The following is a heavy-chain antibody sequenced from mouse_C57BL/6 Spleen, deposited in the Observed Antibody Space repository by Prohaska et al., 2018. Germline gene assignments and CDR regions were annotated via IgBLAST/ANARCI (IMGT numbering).Heavy chain of an antibody. Sequence: EVKLLQSGGGLVQPGGSLKLSCAASGIDFSRYWMSWVRRAPGKGLEWIGEINPDSSTINYAPSLNDKFIISRDNAKNTLYLQMSKVRSEDTALYYCARAGYYGYFDVWGTGTTVTVSS. J-gene: IGHJ1*03. CDR3: ARAGYYGYFDV. CDR1: GIDFSRYW. V-gene: IGHV4-1*01. CDR2: INPDSSTI. D-gene: IGHD2-2*01.